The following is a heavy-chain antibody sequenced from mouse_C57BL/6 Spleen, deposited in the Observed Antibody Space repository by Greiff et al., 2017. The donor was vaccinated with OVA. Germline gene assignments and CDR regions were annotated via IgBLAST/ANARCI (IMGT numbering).Heavy chain of an antibody. V-gene: IGHV1-26*01. CDR1: GYTFTDYY. J-gene: IGHJ3*01. CDR3: ARGGDDYEFAY. D-gene: IGHD2-4*01. CDR2: INPNNGGT. Sequence: EVQLQQSGPELVKPGASVKLSCKASGYTFTDYYMNWVKQSPGKSLEWIGDINPNNGGTSYNQKFKGKATLTVDKSSSTAYLELRSLTSEDSGVYYCARGGDDYEFAYWGQGTLVTVSA.